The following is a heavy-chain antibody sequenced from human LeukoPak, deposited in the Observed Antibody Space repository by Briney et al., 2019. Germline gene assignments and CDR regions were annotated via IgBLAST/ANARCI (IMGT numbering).Heavy chain of an antibody. D-gene: IGHD3-22*01. V-gene: IGHV3-33*08. CDR1: GFTFSTYG. J-gene: IGHJ4*02. CDR3: ARDLYDSSGHKYFDY. CDR2: IYNDGSNK. Sequence: QPGRSLRLSCAASGFTFSTYGMHWVRQAPGKGLEWLAVIYNDGSNKYYADSVKGRFTISRDNSKNTLYLKMSSLRVEDTAVYYCARDLYDSSGHKYFDYWGQGTLVTVSS.